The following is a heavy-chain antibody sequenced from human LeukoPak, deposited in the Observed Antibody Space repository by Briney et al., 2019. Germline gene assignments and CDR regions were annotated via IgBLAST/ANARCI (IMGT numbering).Heavy chain of an antibody. D-gene: IGHD2-2*01. V-gene: IGHV3-66*02. CDR2: IYSGGST. Sequence: PGGSLRLSCAASGFTVSSNYMSWVRQAPGKGLEWVSVIYSGGSTYYADSVKGRFTISRDNSKNTLYLQTNSLRAEDTAVYYCARQEKYCSSTSCYPYYYYYYMDVWGKGTTVTVSS. CDR1: GFTVSSNY. CDR3: ARQEKYCSSTSCYPYYYYYYMDV. J-gene: IGHJ6*03.